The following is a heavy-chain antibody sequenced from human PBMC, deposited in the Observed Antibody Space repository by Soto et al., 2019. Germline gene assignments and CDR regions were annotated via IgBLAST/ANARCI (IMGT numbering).Heavy chain of an antibody. V-gene: IGHV5-51*01. Sequence: GESLKISCKGSGYSFTGYWICCVLEGPVKGLEWMGIIYPGDSDTRYSPSFQGQVTISADKSISTAYLQWSSLKASDTAMYYCASSHTAIFGVVTGMDVWGQGTTVTVS. CDR3: ASSHTAIFGVVTGMDV. CDR2: IYPGDSDT. J-gene: IGHJ6*02. D-gene: IGHD3-3*01. CDR1: GYSFTGYW.